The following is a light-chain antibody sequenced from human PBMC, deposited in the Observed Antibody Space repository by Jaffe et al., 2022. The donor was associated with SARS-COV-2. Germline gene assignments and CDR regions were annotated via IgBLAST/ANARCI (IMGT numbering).Light chain of an antibody. V-gene: IGLV2-14*01. Sequence: QSALTQPASVSGSPGQSITISCTGSRGEIGPYNYVSWYQQYPGKPPKLIIYEVSNRPSGVSNRFSGSKSGNTASLTISGLQAEDEADYYCSSHTASSIWVFGGGTKLTVL. CDR3: SSHTASSIWV. CDR2: EVS. CDR1: RGEIGPYNY. J-gene: IGLJ3*02.